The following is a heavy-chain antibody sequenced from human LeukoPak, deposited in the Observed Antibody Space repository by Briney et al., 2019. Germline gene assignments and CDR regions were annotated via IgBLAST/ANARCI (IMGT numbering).Heavy chain of an antibody. J-gene: IGHJ3*02. V-gene: IGHV3-66*04. CDR1: GFTFSSSA. CDR2: IYSGGST. Sequence: GGSLRLSCAASGFTFSSSAMSWVRQAPGKGLEWVSVIYSGGSTYYADSVKGRFTFSRDNSKNTLYLQMNSLRAEDTAVYYCARPGPDAFDIWGQGTMVTVSS. CDR3: ARPGPDAFDI.